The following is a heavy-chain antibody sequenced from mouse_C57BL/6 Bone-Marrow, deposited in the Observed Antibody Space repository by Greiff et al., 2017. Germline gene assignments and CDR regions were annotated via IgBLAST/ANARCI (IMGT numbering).Heavy chain of an antibody. Sequence: QVQLQQSGAELARPGASVKLSCKASGYTFTSYGISWVKQRTGQGLEWIGEIYPRSGNTYYNEKFKGKATLTADKSSSTAYMGLRSLTSEDSAVYFCARIYVSSRYFDFWGTGTTVTVSS. V-gene: IGHV1-81*01. CDR3: ARIYVSSRYFDF. CDR1: GYTFTSYG. CDR2: IYPRSGNT. D-gene: IGHD1-1*01. J-gene: IGHJ1*03.